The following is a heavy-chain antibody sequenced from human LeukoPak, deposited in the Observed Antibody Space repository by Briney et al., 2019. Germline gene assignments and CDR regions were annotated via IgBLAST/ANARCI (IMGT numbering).Heavy chain of an antibody. J-gene: IGHJ6*03. CDR3: ASAPGYYYYYYMDV. CDR1: GGSISSSSYY. V-gene: IGHV4-39*01. Sequence: PSETLSLTCTVSGGSISSSSYYWGWIHQPPRKGLEWIGSIYYSGSTYYNPSLKSRVTISVDTSKNQFSLKLSSVTAADTAVYYCASAPGYYYYYYMDVWGKGTTVTVSS. CDR2: IYYSGST.